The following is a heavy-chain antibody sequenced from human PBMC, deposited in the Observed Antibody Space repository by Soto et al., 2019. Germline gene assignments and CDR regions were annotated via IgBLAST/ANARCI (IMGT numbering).Heavy chain of an antibody. CDR2: IYPGDSDT. CDR3: ARPIAVSGTGYYYFDF. Sequence: GESLKISCKGSGYSFTSYWIGWVRQMPGKGLEWMGIIYPGDSDTRYSPSFQGQVTISADKSISTAYLQWSSLQASDTAMYYCARPIAVSGTGYYYFDFWGQGTLVTVSS. J-gene: IGHJ4*02. V-gene: IGHV5-51*01. D-gene: IGHD6-19*01. CDR1: GYSFTSYW.